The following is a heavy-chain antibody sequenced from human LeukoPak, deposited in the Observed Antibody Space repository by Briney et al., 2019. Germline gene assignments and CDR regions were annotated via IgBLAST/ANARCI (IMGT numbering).Heavy chain of an antibody. CDR3: ASRGLQTTVTTFPVAL. Sequence: SETLSLTCAVSGGSISSSNWWSWVLQPPGKGLEWIVEIYHSGSTNYNPSLKSRVTISVDKSKNQFSLKLSSVTAADTAVYYCASRGLQTTVTTFPVALWGQGTLVTVSS. CDR2: IYHSGST. J-gene: IGHJ4*02. V-gene: IGHV4-4*02. D-gene: IGHD4-17*01. CDR1: GGSISSSNW.